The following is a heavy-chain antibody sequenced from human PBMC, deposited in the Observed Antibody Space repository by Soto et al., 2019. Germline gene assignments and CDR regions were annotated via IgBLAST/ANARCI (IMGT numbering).Heavy chain of an antibody. CDR2: ISGSGGAT. D-gene: IGHD6-19*01. CDR1: EFTFSTYA. V-gene: IGHV3-23*01. J-gene: IGHJ6*02. Sequence: EVQLLESGGGLVQPGVSLTLSCAASEFTFSTYAMTWVRLVPGKGLEWVSGISGSGGATYYTDSVKGRFTISRDNARNTLYLPMTILRAEDTGIYYCAKDKTGGYSSGWFHYSYGMDVWGQGTTVTVSS. CDR3: AKDKTGGYSSGWFHYSYGMDV.